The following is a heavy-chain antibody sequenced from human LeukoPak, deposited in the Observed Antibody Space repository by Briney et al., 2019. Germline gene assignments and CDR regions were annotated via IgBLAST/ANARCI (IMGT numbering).Heavy chain of an antibody. CDR2: IYYSGST. Sequence: PSETLSLTCTVSGGSISSSSYYWGWIRQPPGKGLEWIGSIYYSGSTYYNPSLKSRVTISLDTSKNQFSLKLSSVTAADTAVYYCARRVGYYYYMDVWGKGTTVTISS. V-gene: IGHV4-39*01. D-gene: IGHD1-26*01. CDR1: GGSISSSSYY. CDR3: ARRVGYYYYMDV. J-gene: IGHJ6*03.